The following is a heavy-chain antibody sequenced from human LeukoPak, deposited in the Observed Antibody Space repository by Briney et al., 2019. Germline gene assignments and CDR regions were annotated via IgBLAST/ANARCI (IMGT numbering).Heavy chain of an antibody. CDR1: GFTFSSYS. D-gene: IGHD3-22*01. CDR2: ISSSSSTI. V-gene: IGHV3-48*01. J-gene: IGHJ4*02. Sequence: PGRSLRLSCAASGFTFSSYSMNWVRQAPGKGLEWVSYISSSSSTIYYADSVKGRFTISRDNAKNSLYLQMNSLRAEDTAVYYCAGDSSGYYFDYWGQGTLVTVSS. CDR3: AGDSSGYYFDY.